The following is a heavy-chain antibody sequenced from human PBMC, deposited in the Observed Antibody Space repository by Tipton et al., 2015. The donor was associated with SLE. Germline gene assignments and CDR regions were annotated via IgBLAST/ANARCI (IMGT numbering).Heavy chain of an antibody. CDR1: GFIFGDYA. V-gene: IGHV3-49*03. CDR2: IRSKVYGGTS. Sequence: RSLRLSCTASGFIFGDYAMSWFRQAPGKGLEWVGFIRSKVYGGTSEYAASVKGRFSISIDDSKRIAYLQRNSLKTEDTAVYYCARGARGPDYWGQGTLVTVSS. D-gene: IGHD6-6*01. J-gene: IGHJ4*02. CDR3: ARGARGPDY.